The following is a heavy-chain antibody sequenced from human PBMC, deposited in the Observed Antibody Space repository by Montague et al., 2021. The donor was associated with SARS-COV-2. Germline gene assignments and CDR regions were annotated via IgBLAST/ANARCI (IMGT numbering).Heavy chain of an antibody. V-gene: IGHV3-30*04. J-gene: IGHJ3*02. Sequence: SLRLSCAASGFIFSSYAMHWVRQAPGKGLEWVAVISYDGSNKHYLDSVRGRFTISRDNSKNTLYVQMNSLRVEDSAVYYCARDFYSNTRVGFDIWGQGTMVTVSS. D-gene: IGHD2/OR15-2a*01. CDR2: ISYDGSNK. CDR3: ARDFYSNTRVGFDI. CDR1: GFIFSSYA.